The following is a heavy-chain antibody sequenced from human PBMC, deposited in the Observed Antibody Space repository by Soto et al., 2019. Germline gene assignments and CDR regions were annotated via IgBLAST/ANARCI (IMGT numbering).Heavy chain of an antibody. J-gene: IGHJ6*02. V-gene: IGHV1-18*01. D-gene: IGHD3-16*01. CDR2: ISPYTGNT. Sequence: QVQLVQSGDEVKKPGASVKVSCKASGYIFVNYGIAWVRQAPGQGLEWMGWISPYTGNTHSATKIQGRITMTTDTSSSTDYMVLGSLTSDDTAVYYCVMVDNYVTPTPQDVWGQGTTVTVSS. CDR3: VMVDNYVTPTPQDV. CDR1: GYIFVNYG.